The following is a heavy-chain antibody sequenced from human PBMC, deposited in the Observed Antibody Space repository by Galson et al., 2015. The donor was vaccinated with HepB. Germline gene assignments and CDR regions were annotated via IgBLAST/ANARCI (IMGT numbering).Heavy chain of an antibody. V-gene: IGHV3-49*04. CDR3: TSSRRGIVVVTAMVYFQH. D-gene: IGHD2-21*02. CDR1: GFTFGDYA. J-gene: IGHJ1*01. Sequence: SLRLSCAASGFTFGDYAMSWVRQAPGKGLEWVGFIRSKAYGGTTEYAASVKGRFTISRDDSKSIAYLQMNSLKTEDTAVYYCTSSRRGIVVVTAMVYFQHWGQGTLVTVSS. CDR2: IRSKAYGGTT.